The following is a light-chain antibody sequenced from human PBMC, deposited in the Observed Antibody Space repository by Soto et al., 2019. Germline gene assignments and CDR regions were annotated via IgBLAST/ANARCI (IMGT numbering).Light chain of an antibody. Sequence: DIQMTQSPRYGCPSXGDRVTITXXASQGIKNWLAWYQQKPGKAPNLLIYTGSSLQSGVPSRFSGSGSGTDFTLTINSLQPEDFATYYCQQAASFPITFGQGTRLENK. CDR3: QQAASFPIT. CDR1: QGIKNW. V-gene: IGKV1-12*01. CDR2: TGS. J-gene: IGKJ5*01.